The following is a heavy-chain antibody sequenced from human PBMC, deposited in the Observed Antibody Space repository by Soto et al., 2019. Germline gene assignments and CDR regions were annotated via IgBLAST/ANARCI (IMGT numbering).Heavy chain of an antibody. CDR3: AREWQASGCRPTTRYFYGMAV. CDR1: GFNFGTFW. CDR2: IKEDGSES. D-gene: IGHD1-26*01. V-gene: IGHV3-7*01. J-gene: IGHJ6*02. Sequence: HPGGSLRLSCAASGFNFGTFWMSWVRQAPGKGLEWGASIKEDGSESYYVDSVKGRFTISRDKAKNSLYLQLNSLGVEDTAICYSAREWQASGCRPTTRYFYGMAVWGEATAVTVSS.